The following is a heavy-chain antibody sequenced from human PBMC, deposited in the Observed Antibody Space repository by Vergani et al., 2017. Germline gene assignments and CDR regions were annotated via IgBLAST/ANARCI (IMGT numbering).Heavy chain of an antibody. D-gene: IGHD2-2*01. CDR1: GGSISSGSYY. J-gene: IGHJ6*02. CDR2: IYTSGST. Sequence: QVQLQESGPGLVKPSQTLSLTCTVSGGSISSGSYYWSWIRQPAGKGLEWIGRIYTSGSTNYNPSLKSRVTISVDTSKNQFSLKLSSVTAADTAVYYCARDIVVVPADTYGMDVWGQGTTVTVSS. V-gene: IGHV4-61*02. CDR3: ARDIVVVPADTYGMDV.